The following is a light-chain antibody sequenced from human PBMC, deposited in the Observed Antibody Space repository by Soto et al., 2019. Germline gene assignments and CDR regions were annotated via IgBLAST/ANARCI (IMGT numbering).Light chain of an antibody. J-gene: IGKJ4*01. CDR2: AAS. V-gene: IGKV1-9*01. Sequence: DIQLTQSPSFLSASVGDRVTITCRASQGISSYLAWYQQKPGKAPKLLIYAASTLQSGVPSRFSGSGSGTEFTLTISSLQHEDFATYYCQQHSGYPLTFGGGTKVEIK. CDR3: QQHSGYPLT. CDR1: QGISSY.